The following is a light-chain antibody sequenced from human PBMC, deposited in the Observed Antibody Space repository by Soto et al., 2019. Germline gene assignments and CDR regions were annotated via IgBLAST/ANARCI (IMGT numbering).Light chain of an antibody. J-gene: IGKJ2*01. CDR1: QSVSGC. CDR2: QAS. V-gene: IGKV1-5*03. Sequence: DIQMTQSPSTLSASVGDRVAISCRASQSVSGCLAWYQQKPGKVPKLLIYQASTLEDGVPSRFSGSGSGTEFTLTLSSLQPDDSATYYCQHYNDYSYTFGPGTNLEIK. CDR3: QHYNDYSYT.